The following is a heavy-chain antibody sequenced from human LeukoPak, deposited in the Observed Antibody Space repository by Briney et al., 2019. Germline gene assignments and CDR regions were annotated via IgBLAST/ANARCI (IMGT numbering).Heavy chain of an antibody. CDR3: AGTYCSGGSCYSELYYYYGMDV. J-gene: IGHJ6*04. Sequence: PSETLSLTCAVSSYSISSGYYWGWIRQLPGKGLEWIGSIYHSGSTYYNPSLKSRVTISVDTSKNQFSLKPSSVTAADTAVYYCAGTYCSGGSCYSELYYYYGMDVWGKGSTVTVSS. CDR1: SYSISSGYY. CDR2: IYHSGST. D-gene: IGHD2-15*01. V-gene: IGHV4-38-2*01.